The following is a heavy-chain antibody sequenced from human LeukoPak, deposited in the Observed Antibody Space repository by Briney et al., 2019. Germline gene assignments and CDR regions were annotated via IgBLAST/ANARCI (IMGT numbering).Heavy chain of an antibody. Sequence: ASVKVSCKASGGTFSSYAISWVRQAPGQGLEWMGRIIPILGIANYAQKFQGRVTITADKSTSTAYMELSSLRSEDTAVYYCASVYYYDSSGPKQIDYWGQGTLVTVSS. CDR1: GGTFSSYA. CDR2: IIPILGIA. CDR3: ASVYYYDSSGPKQIDY. J-gene: IGHJ4*02. V-gene: IGHV1-69*04. D-gene: IGHD3-22*01.